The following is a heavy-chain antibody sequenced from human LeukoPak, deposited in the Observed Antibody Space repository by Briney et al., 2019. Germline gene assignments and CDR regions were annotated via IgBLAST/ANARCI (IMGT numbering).Heavy chain of an antibody. J-gene: IGHJ5*02. D-gene: IGHD6-13*01. CDR1: GGSISSYY. V-gene: IGHV4-59*08. Sequence: PSETLSLTCTVSGGSISSYYWSWIRQPPGKGLEWIGYIYYSGSNNYNPSLKSRVTISVDTSKNQFSLKLSSVTAADTAVYYCARCIAAASFDPWGQGTLVTVSS. CDR2: IYYSGSN. CDR3: ARCIAAASFDP.